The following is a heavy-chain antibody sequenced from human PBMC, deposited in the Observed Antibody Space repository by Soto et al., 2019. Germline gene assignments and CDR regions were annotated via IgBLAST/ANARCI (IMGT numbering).Heavy chain of an antibody. CDR1: GGTFNNYA. J-gene: IGHJ4*02. V-gene: IGHV1-69*06. CDR3: ARLIGEGYSGTYALDY. Sequence: QVQLVQSGAEVKKPGSSVKVSCKASGGTFNNYAISWVRQAPGQGLEWMGGIIPLFGTANYAQKFEGRVTIPGDKSTNTANRDLSTLKSEDTAVYYCARLIGEGYSGTYALDYWGQGTLVTVSS. D-gene: IGHD1-26*01. CDR2: IIPLFGTA.